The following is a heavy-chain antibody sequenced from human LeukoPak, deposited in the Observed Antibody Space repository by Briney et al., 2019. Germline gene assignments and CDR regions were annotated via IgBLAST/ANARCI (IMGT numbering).Heavy chain of an antibody. J-gene: IGHJ4*02. V-gene: IGHV5-51*01. CDR3: ARLGGWELLPAY. CDR2: IHPRDSDT. Sequence: GAPLKISFKPLGSGLITTGIGWGGRRPGKGLGWMGIIHPRDSDTRYNPSFQGQVTISVDKSISSAYLQWSSLKASDTAIYYCARLGGWELLPAYWGQGTLVTVSS. CDR1: GSGLITTG. D-gene: IGHD1-26*01.